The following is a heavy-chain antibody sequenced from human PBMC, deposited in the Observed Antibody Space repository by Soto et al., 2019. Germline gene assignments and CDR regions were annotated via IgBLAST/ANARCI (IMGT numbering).Heavy chain of an antibody. CDR2: ISWNSGSI. Sequence: EVQLVESGGGLVQPGRSLRLSCAASGFTFDDYAMHWVRQAPGKGLEWVSGISWNSGSIGYADSVKGRFTISRDNAKNPLYLQMNSLRAEDTALYYCAKASVDTAMGGYFDYWGQGTLVTVSS. CDR1: GFTFDDYA. D-gene: IGHD5-18*01. V-gene: IGHV3-9*01. J-gene: IGHJ4*02. CDR3: AKASVDTAMGGYFDY.